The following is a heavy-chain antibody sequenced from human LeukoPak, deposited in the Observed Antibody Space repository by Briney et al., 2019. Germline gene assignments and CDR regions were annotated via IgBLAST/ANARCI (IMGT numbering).Heavy chain of an antibody. Sequence: SETLSLTCTVSGHSISSSRHYWGWIRQPPGKGLEWIGTIYYSGTTYYNPSLKSRVTISVDTAKNPFSLSLSSVTAADTAVYYCAREGGLGYWGQGTLVTVSS. J-gene: IGHJ4*02. V-gene: IGHV4-39*07. CDR1: GHSISSSRHY. CDR3: AREGGLGY. CDR2: IYYSGTT.